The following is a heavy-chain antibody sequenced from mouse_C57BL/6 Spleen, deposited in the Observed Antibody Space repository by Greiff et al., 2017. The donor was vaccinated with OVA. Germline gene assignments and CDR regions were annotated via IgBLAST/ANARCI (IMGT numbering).Heavy chain of an antibody. D-gene: IGHD1-1*01. CDR1: GYTFTSYW. J-gene: IGHJ1*03. Sequence: QVQLQQPGAELVKPGASVKLSCKASGYTFTSYWMQWVKQRPGQGLEWIGEIDPSDSYTNYNQKFKGKATLTVDTSSSTAYMQLSILTSEDSAVYYCARYDYYGSLWYFDVWGTGTTVTVSS. V-gene: IGHV1-50*01. CDR3: ARYDYYGSLWYFDV. CDR2: IDPSDSYT.